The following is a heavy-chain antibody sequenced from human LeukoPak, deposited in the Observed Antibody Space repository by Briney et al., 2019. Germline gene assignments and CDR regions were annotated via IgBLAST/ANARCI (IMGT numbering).Heavy chain of an antibody. V-gene: IGHV3-53*01. Sequence: GGSLRLFCAASGFTVSSNYMSWVRQAPGKGLEWVSVIYSGGSTYYADSVKGRFTISRDNSKNTLYLQMNSLRAEDTAVYYCARDLNYYDSMGAFDIWGQGTMVTVSS. CDR1: GFTVSSNY. CDR2: IYSGGST. J-gene: IGHJ3*02. D-gene: IGHD3-22*01. CDR3: ARDLNYYDSMGAFDI.